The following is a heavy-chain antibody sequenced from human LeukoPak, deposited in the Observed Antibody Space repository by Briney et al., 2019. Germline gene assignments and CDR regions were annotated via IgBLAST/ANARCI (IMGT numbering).Heavy chain of an antibody. V-gene: IGHV1-2*02. CDR3: ARDGYCSSTSCYAGPNWFDP. CDR1: GYTFTGYY. J-gene: IGHJ5*02. Sequence: GASVKVSCKASGYTFTGYYMHWVRQAPGQGLEWMGWINPNSGGTNYAQKFQGRVTMTRDTSISTAYMELSRLRSDDTAVYYCARDGYCSSTSCYAGPNWFDPWGQGTLVTVSS. D-gene: IGHD2-2*01. CDR2: INPNSGGT.